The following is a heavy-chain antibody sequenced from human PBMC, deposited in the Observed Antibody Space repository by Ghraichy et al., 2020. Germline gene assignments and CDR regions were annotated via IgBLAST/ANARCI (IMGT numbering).Heavy chain of an antibody. V-gene: IGHV3-23*01. CDR3: AKDRLSGWSTKWYYYGMDV. CDR1: GFTFSNYA. CDR2: ISDSGGTT. J-gene: IGHJ6*02. Sequence: GGSLRLSCAASGFTFSNYAMTWVRQAPGKGLEWVSGISDSGGTTYYADSVRGRFTISRDNSKNTLYVQMNSLRAEDTAVYYCAKDRLSGWSTKWYYYGMDVWGQGTTVTVSS. D-gene: IGHD6-19*01.